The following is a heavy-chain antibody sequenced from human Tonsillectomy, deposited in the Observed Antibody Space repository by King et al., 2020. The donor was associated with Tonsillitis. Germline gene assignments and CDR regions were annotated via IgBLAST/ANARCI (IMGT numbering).Heavy chain of an antibody. Sequence: EVQLVESGGGLVKPGGSLRLSCEASGFTYSNAWMNWVRQAPGKGLEWVGRIKSISDGGTTDYAAPVKGRFTISRDDSIHTLYLQMNSLKTEDTAVYYCTILPETGPGYWGQGTLVTVSS. CDR2: IKSISDGGTT. J-gene: IGHJ4*02. D-gene: IGHD1-1*01. CDR3: TILPETGPGY. CDR1: GFTYSNAW. V-gene: IGHV3-15*01.